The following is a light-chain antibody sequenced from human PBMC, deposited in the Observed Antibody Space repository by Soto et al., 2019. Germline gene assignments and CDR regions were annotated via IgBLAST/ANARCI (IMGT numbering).Light chain of an antibody. Sequence: DIVMTQSPDSLSVSLGERAIMNCKCSRSVLYKSNNKNHLAWYQQKPGQPPQLIIYWASTRESGVPERFSGSGSGTDFTLTISSLEAEDVAFYWCQQYFDVPFTFGGGTKVDIK. CDR3: QQYFDVPFT. J-gene: IGKJ4*01. CDR1: RSVLYKSNNKNH. CDR2: WAS. V-gene: IGKV4-1*01.